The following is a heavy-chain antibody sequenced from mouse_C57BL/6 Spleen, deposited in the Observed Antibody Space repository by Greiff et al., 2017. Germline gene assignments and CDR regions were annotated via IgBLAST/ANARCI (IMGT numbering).Heavy chain of an antibody. CDR2: INYDGSST. J-gene: IGHJ1*03. V-gene: IGHV5-16*01. CDR1: GFTFSDYY. Sequence: EVQRVESEGGLVQPGSSMKLSCTASGFTFSDYYMAWVRQVPEKGLEWVANINYDGSSTYYLDSLKSRFIISRDNAKNILYLQMSSLKSEDTATYYCARYFDVWGTGTTVTVSS. CDR3: ARYFDV.